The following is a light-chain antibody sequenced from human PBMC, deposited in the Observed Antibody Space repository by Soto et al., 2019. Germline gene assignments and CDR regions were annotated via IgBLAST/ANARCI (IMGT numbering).Light chain of an antibody. Sequence: QSVLTQPASVSGSPGQSITISCTGTRRDVGNYNLVSWYQQHPGKAPKLIIYEGNKRPSGVSNRFSESKSGNTASLTISGLQADDEADYYCCSYAGRNTVIFGGGTKVTVL. CDR3: CSYAGRNTVI. CDR2: EGN. J-gene: IGLJ2*01. CDR1: RRDVGNYNL. V-gene: IGLV2-23*01.